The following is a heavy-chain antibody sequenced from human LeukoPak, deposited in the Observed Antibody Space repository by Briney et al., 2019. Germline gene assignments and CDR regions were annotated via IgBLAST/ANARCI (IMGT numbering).Heavy chain of an antibody. CDR1: GFMFSRYS. CDR3: ARWRGAQSEFVY. J-gene: IGHJ4*02. CDR2: LKESGIEK. Sequence: GGSLRLSCVGSGFMFSRYSMGWVRQAPGKGLEFVAHLKESGIEKEYVDSVKGRFTISRDNAENLLYLQMNSLRAEDTALYFCARWRGAQSEFVYWGQGTQATVSS. D-gene: IGHD3-3*01. V-gene: IGHV3-7*01.